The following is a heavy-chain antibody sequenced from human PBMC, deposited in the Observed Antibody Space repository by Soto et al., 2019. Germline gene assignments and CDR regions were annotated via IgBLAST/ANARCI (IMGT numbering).Heavy chain of an antibody. CDR2: IYPGDSDT. D-gene: IGHD6-13*01. V-gene: IGHV5-51*01. CDR1: GYSFTSYW. Sequence: SLKISCKGSGYSFTSYWIGWVRQMPGKGLEWMGIIYPGDSDTRYSPSFQGQVTISADKSISTAYLQWSSLKASDTAMYYCARYSSSWYGAYYYGMDVWGQGTMVTVSS. J-gene: IGHJ6*02. CDR3: ARYSSSWYGAYYYGMDV.